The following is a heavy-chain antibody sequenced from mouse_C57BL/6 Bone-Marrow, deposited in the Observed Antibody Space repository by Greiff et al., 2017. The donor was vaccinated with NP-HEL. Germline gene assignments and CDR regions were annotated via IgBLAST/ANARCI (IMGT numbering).Heavy chain of an antibody. Sequence: VHLVESGPGLVKPSQSLFLTCSITGFPITSGYYWIWIRQSPGKPLEWMGYITHSGETFYNPSLQSPISITRETSKNQFFLHLNSVTTEDTAMYYCAGDRSGYGDFDYWGQGTTLTVSS. J-gene: IGHJ2*01. D-gene: IGHD3-2*02. CDR3: AGDRSGYGDFDY. CDR2: ITHSGET. CDR1: GFPITSGYY. V-gene: IGHV12-3*01.